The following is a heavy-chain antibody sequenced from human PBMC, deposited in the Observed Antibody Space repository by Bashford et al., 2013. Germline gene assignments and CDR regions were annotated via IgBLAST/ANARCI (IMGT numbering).Heavy chain of an antibody. J-gene: IGHJ6*02. V-gene: IGHV1-69*10. CDR2: IIPILNAP. D-gene: IGHD4-11*01. CDR1: GGTFSTYA. Sequence: VASVKVSCKASGGTFSTYAISWVRQAPGQGLEWMGAIIPILNAPEYAQKFQGRVTITADKSTATAYMELSSLRSDDTAIYYCARDLSPLMTTVTTPYYYYGMTSGPRDHGHRLL. CDR3: ARDLSPLMTTVTTPYYYYGMTS.